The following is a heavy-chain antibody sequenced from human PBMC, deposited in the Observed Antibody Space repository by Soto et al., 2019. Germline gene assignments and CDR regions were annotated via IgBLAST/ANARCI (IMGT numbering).Heavy chain of an antibody. D-gene: IGHD3-3*02. Sequence: QVQLVQSGAEVKMPGDSVKVSCKASGYTFTSYYIHWVRQAPGQGLEWMGIINPSGGRTSYQQKFQGRVTLTRDTYTTTVYLELSRLRAVDTAVYYCARDSIFYYPPDSWGQGTLVTVSS. V-gene: IGHV1-46*01. CDR1: GYTFTSYY. CDR2: INPSGGRT. CDR3: ARDSIFYYPPDS. J-gene: IGHJ4*02.